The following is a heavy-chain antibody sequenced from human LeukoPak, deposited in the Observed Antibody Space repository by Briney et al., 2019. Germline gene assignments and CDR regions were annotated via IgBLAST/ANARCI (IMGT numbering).Heavy chain of an antibody. CDR3: ARTLTIFGVVIPFDY. Sequence: GGSLRLSCAASGFTFSSYAMHWVRQAPGKGLEWVAVISYDGSNKKYGDSVKGRFTISRDNSKNTLDLQMNSLRAEDTAVYYCARTLTIFGVVIPFDYWGQGTLVTVSS. CDR1: GFTFSSYA. D-gene: IGHD3-3*01. V-gene: IGHV3-30*04. J-gene: IGHJ4*02. CDR2: ISYDGSNK.